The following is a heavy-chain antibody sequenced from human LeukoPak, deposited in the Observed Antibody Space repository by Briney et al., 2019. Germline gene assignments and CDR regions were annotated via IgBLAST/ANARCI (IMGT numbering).Heavy chain of an antibody. J-gene: IGHJ5*02. CDR3: ARGGSGWYGNNWFDP. CDR2: MNPNSGNT. CDR1: GYTLTSYD. V-gene: IGHV1-8*01. Sequence: ASVKVSCKASGYTLTSYDINWVRQATGQGHEWMGWMNPNSGNTGYAQKFQGRVTMTRNTSISTAYMELSSLRSEDTAVYYCARGGSGWYGNNWFDPWGQGTLVTVSS. D-gene: IGHD6-19*01.